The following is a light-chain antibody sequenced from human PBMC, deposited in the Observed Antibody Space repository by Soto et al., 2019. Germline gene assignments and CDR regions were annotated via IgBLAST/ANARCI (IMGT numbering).Light chain of an antibody. CDR2: DAS. CDR3: QERSNWPIT. J-gene: IGKJ5*01. CDR1: QSVSSY. V-gene: IGKV3-11*01. Sequence: EIVLTQAPATLSLSPGEGATLSCRASQSVSSYLAWYQQKPGQAPRLLIYDASKRATGIPARFSGSGSGTDFTLTISRLEPEDFAVYYCQERSNWPITFGQGTRLENK.